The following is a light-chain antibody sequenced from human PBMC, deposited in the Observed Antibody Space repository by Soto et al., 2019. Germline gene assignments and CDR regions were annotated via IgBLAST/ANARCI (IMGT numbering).Light chain of an antibody. V-gene: IGLV2-11*01. J-gene: IGLJ2*01. Sequence: QSALTQPRSVSGSPGQSVTISCTGTSSDADSYNYVSWYQQHPGKAPKLMIYDVSKRPSGVPDRFSGSKSGNTASLTISGLKAEDDADYYCCSYAVSYSLIFGGGTKVTVL. CDR2: DVS. CDR1: SSDADSYNY. CDR3: CSYAVSYSLI.